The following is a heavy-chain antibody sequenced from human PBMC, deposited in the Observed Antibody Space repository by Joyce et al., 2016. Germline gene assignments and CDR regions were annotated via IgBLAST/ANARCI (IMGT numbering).Heavy chain of an antibody. CDR3: ARSQWLAPLMY. V-gene: IGHV4-34*02. D-gene: IGHD6-19*01. Sequence: QVQLQQWGAGLLKTSETLSLTCAVDSGPFSGFFWSWVRQPPGKGREWMGDITNSGATHDNPSLKSRLTMSVDTSRKEFSLKLSSVTVADTAIYYCARSQWLAPLMYWGQGTPVTVSS. CDR2: ITNSGAT. J-gene: IGHJ4*02. CDR1: SGPFSGFF.